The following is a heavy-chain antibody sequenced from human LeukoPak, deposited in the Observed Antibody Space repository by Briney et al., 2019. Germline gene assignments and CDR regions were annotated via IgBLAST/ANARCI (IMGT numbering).Heavy chain of an antibody. J-gene: IGHJ3*02. V-gene: IGHV4-59*01. CDR1: GVSIGNYY. CDR3: ARDFSAAFDI. CDR2: IYNTGTT. D-gene: IGHD2/OR15-2a*01. Sequence: SETLSLTCTVSGVSIGNYYWSWIRQPPEKGLEWIGYIYNTGTTNYHPSLNSRVTISLDTSKNQFSLKLSSVTAADTAVYYCARDFSAAFDIWGQGTMVTVSS.